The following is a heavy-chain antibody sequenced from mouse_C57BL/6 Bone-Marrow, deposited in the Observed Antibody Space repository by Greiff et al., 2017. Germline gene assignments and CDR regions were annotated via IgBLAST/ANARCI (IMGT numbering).Heavy chain of an antibody. CDR1: GFSFNTYA. CDR3: VRHGDYYGSSTDV. V-gene: IGHV10-1*01. D-gene: IGHD1-1*01. Sequence: EVMLVESGGGLVQPKGSLKLSCAASGFSFNTYAMNWVRQAPGKGLEWVARIRSKSNNYATYYADSVKDRFTISRDDSESMLYLQMNNLKTEDTAMYYCVRHGDYYGSSTDVWGTGTTVTVSS. CDR2: IRSKSNNYAT. J-gene: IGHJ1*03.